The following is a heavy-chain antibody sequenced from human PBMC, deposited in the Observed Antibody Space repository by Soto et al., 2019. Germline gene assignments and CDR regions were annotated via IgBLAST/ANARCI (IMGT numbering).Heavy chain of an antibody. D-gene: IGHD6-6*01. CDR1: GFTFSNSW. Sequence: EVQLVESGGGLVQFGESLRLSCAASGFTFSNSWMNWVRQAPGKGLEWVASIKADGGEKYYVDSVEGRFTISRDNGQNSLYLQMNSLGAEDTAIYYWARDLRIAARPVRDKWGQGTMVTVSS. V-gene: IGHV3-7*01. CDR2: IKADGGEK. J-gene: IGHJ1*01. CDR3: ARDLRIAARPVRDK.